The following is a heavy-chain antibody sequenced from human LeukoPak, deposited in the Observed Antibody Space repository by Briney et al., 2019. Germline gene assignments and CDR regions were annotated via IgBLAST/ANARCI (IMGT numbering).Heavy chain of an antibody. V-gene: IGHV3-30-3*01. J-gene: IGHJ4*02. D-gene: IGHD5-24*01. Sequence: PGRSLRLSCAASGFTFSSYAMHWVRQAPGKGLEWVAVISYDGSNKYYADSVKGRFTISRDNSKNTLYLQMNSLRAEDTAVYYCAREVEMATSGGLPLHETFFDYWGQGTLVTVSS. CDR1: GFTFSSYA. CDR2: ISYDGSNK. CDR3: AREVEMATSGGLPLHETFFDY.